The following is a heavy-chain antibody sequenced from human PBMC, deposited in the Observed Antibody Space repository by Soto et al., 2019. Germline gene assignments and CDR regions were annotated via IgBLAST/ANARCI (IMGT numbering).Heavy chain of an antibody. Sequence: QVQLVESGGGVVQFGRSLRLSCAASGFTFSSYAMHWVRQAPGKGLEWVAVISYDGSNKYYADSVKGRFTISRDNSKNTLYLQMNSLRAEDTAVYYCARVDMIVVVIAPFDYWGQGTLVTVSS. CDR3: ARVDMIVVVIAPFDY. CDR2: ISYDGSNK. CDR1: GFTFSSYA. J-gene: IGHJ4*02. V-gene: IGHV3-30-3*01. D-gene: IGHD3-22*01.